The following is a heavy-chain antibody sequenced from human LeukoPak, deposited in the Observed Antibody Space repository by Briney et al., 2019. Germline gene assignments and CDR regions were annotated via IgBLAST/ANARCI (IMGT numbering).Heavy chain of an antibody. CDR1: GFTFSSYE. Sequence: GGSLRLSCAVSGFTFSSYEMNWVRQAPGKGLEWVSYISNSGTTVYYADSVRGRFTISRDNAKNSLYLQMNSLRAEDTAVYYCARGSDGMDVWGQGTTVTVSS. CDR3: ARGSDGMDV. CDR2: ISNSGTTV. V-gene: IGHV3-48*03. J-gene: IGHJ6*02.